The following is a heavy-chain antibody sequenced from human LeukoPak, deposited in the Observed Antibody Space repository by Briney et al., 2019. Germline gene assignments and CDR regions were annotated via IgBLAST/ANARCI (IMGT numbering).Heavy chain of an antibody. Sequence: SQTLSLTCSVPGSSISSGTYPWNWFRQHPGEGMEWIGYIYYSGSTYYNPSLKSRVSISVDPSKNQFSLKLSSVTAADTDVYSCARGRGVWGQGTTVTVSS. J-gene: IGHJ6*02. CDR1: GSSISSGTYP. CDR3: ARGRGV. CDR2: IYYSGST. V-gene: IGHV4-31*03.